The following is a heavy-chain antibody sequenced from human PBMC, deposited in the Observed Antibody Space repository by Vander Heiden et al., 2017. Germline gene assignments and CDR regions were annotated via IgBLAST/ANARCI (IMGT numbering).Heavy chain of an antibody. CDR3: ARDIPSGVFDP. CDR1: GGSINNTNYY. J-gene: IGHJ2*01. CDR2: INYSGTT. Sequence: QLQLHESGPGLVKPSETLSLTCTVSGGSINNTNYYWGWIRQPPGKGLEWIGSINYSGTTYYNPSLKSRLIISVDTSKNEFSLKLSSVTAADTAVYYCARDIPSGVFDPWGRGTLVTVSS. D-gene: IGHD2-15*01. V-gene: IGHV4-39*01.